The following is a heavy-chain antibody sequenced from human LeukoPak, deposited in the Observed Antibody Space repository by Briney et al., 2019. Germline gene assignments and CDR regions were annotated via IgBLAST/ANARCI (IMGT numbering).Heavy chain of an antibody. CDR3: ARDESSSEYMDV. Sequence: SETLSLTCTVSGYSISSGYYWGWIRQPPGKGLEWIGSIYHSGSTYYNPSLKSRVTISVDTSKNHFSLKLSSVTAADTAVCYCARDESSSEYMDVWGKGTTVTVSS. V-gene: IGHV4-38-2*02. D-gene: IGHD6-6*01. CDR2: IYHSGST. CDR1: GYSISSGYY. J-gene: IGHJ6*03.